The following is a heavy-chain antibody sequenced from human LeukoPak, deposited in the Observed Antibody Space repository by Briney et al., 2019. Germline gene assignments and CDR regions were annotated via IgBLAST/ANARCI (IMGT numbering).Heavy chain of an antibody. CDR1: GGSISSHY. CDR3: ARHLTFYDPDAFDV. Sequence: TSSETLSLTCTVSGGSISSHYWSWIRQPPGKGLERIGYIYHSGSTNYVPSLKSRVTISVDTSKTHLSLKLRSVTAADTVMYHCARHLTFYDPDAFDVWCQGTMVTV. V-gene: IGHV4-59*08. D-gene: IGHD2/OR15-2a*01. J-gene: IGHJ3*01. CDR2: IYHSGST.